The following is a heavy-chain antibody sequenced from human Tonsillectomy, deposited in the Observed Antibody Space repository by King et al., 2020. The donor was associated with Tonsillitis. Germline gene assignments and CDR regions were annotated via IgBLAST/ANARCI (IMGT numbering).Heavy chain of an antibody. Sequence: VQLVESGGGLVQPGGSLRLSCAASGFTFSNYWMHWVRQAPGKGLVWVSRINGDGSDAVYADSVKGRFTISRDNAKSTLYLQMNSLRAEDTAVYYCAKGGSSGDDWGQGTRVTVSS. CDR3: AKGGSSGDD. D-gene: IGHD6-25*01. CDR1: GFTFSNYW. V-gene: IGHV3-74*01. CDR2: INGDGSDA. J-gene: IGHJ4*02.